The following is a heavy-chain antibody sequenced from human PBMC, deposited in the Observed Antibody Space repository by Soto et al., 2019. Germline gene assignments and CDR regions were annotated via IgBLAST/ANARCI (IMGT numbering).Heavy chain of an antibody. CDR2: ISYDGSNK. CDR1: GFTFSSYA. V-gene: IGHV3-30-3*01. CDR3: ARGMKAAARSYY. D-gene: IGHD6-13*01. J-gene: IGHJ4*02. Sequence: QVQLVESGGGVVQPGRSLRLSCAASGFTFSSYAMHWVRQAPGKGLEWVAVISYDGSNKYYADSVKGRFTISRDNSKNTLYLQMTSLRAEDTAVYYCARGMKAAARSYYCGQGTLVTVSS.